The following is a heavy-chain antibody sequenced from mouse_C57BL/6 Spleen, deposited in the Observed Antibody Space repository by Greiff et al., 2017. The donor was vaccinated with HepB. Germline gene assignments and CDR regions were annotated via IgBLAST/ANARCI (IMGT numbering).Heavy chain of an antibody. CDR3: TTLFINASY. J-gene: IGHJ3*01. CDR1: GFNIKDDY. V-gene: IGHV14-4*01. CDR2: IYPENGDT. Sequence: VHVKQSGAELVRPGASVKLSCTASGFNIKDDYMHWVKQRPEQGLEWIGWIYPENGDTEYASQFQGKATITADTSANTAYLQLSRLTSEDTAVYYCTTLFINASYWGQGTLVTVSA. D-gene: IGHD1-1*01.